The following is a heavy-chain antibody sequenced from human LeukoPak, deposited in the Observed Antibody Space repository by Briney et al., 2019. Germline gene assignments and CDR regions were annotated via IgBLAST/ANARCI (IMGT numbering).Heavy chain of an antibody. Sequence: GSLRLSCAASGFPFSSFSMDWVRQAPGKGLEWVSFISSSSRYIYHADSGKGRFTISRHNAMNSLYLQMNSLRAEDTAVYYCAREYDFWSGGLDAFGIWGQGTMVTVSS. CDR3: AREYDFWSGGLDAFGI. J-gene: IGHJ3*02. CDR2: ISSSSRYI. D-gene: IGHD3-3*01. CDR1: GFPFSSFS. V-gene: IGHV3-21*01.